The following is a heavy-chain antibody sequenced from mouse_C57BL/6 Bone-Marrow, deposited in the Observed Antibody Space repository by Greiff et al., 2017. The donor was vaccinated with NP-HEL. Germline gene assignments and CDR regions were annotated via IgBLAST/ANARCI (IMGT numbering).Heavy chain of an antibody. V-gene: IGHV1-47*01. CDR2: FHPYNDDT. CDR1: GYTFTTYP. CDR3: ARGGLLNWFAY. J-gene: IGHJ3*01. D-gene: IGHD2-3*01. Sequence: QVQLKESGAELVKPGASVKMSCKASGYTFTTYPIEWMKQNHGKSLEWIGNFHPYNDDTKYNEKLQGKATLTVEKSSSTVYLELSRLTSDVSDVDYCARGGLLNWFAYWGQGTLVTVSA.